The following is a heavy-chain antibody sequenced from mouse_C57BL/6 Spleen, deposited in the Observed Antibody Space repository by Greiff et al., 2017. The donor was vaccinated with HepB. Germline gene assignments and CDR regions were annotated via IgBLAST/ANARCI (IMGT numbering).Heavy chain of an antibody. V-gene: IGHV14-1*01. CDR2: IDPEDGDT. D-gene: IGHD1-1*01. Sequence: EVQLQQSGAELVRPGASVKLSCTASGFNIKDYYMHWVKQRPEQGLEWIGRIDPEDGDTEYAPKFQGKATMTADTSSNTAYLQLSSLTSEDTAVYYCTNPSITTVVATRAWFAYWGQGTLVTVSA. CDR1: GFNIKDYY. J-gene: IGHJ3*01. CDR3: TNPSITTVVATRAWFAY.